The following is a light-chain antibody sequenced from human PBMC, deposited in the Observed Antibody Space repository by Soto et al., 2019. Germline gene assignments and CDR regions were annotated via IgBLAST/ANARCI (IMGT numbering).Light chain of an antibody. V-gene: IGKV2-28*01. CDR2: LGS. CDR1: QSLLFSNGYNY. J-gene: IGKJ4*01. Sequence: EIVMTQSPVSLPVTPGEPASISCRSSQSLLFSNGYNYLDWYLQKPGQSPQLLIYLGSYRASGVPDRFSGSGSGTDFTLKISRVEAEDVGVYYCMQALQTPLLTFGGGTKVEIK. CDR3: MQALQTPLLT.